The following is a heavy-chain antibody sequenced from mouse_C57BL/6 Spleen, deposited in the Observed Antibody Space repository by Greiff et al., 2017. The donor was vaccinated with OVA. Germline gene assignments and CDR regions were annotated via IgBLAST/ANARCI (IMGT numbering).Heavy chain of an antibody. J-gene: IGHJ2*01. CDR3: ARYGNYGFDD. D-gene: IGHD2-1*01. CDR2: IWSGGST. Sequence: QVQLKQSGPGLVQPSQSLPITCTVSGFSLTSYGVHWVRQSPGKGLEWLGVIWSGGSTDYNAAFITRLSISKDNSKSQVFIKMNSLQADDTAIYYCARYGNYGFDDWGKGTTLTVSS. CDR1: GFSLTSYG. V-gene: IGHV2-2*01.